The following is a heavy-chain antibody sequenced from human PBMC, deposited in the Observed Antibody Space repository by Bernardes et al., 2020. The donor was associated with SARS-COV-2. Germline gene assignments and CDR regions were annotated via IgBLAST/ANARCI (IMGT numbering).Heavy chain of an antibody. D-gene: IGHD2-2*01. J-gene: IGHJ6*02. CDR2: IYYSGSTNY. CDR1: GGSISSYY. Sequence: SETLSLTCTVSGGSISSYYWSWIRQPPGKGLEWIGYIYYSGSTNYNYNPSLKSRVTISVDTSKNQFSLKLSSVTAADTAVNYCARGGGEYCSSTSCYRNYYYYGMDVWGQGTTVTVSS. V-gene: IGHV4-59*01. CDR3: ARGGGEYCSSTSCYRNYYYYGMDV.